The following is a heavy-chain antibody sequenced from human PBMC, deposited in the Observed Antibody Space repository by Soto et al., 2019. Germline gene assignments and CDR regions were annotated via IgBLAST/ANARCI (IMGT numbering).Heavy chain of an antibody. CDR3: ARDFRREYYDSGYDAFDI. V-gene: IGHV3-33*08. CDR1: GFTFSSYG. Sequence: GGSLRLSCAASGFTFSSYGMHWVRQAPGKGLEWVAVIWYDGSNKYYADSVKGRFTISRDNSKNTLYLQMNSLRAGDAAVYLCARDFRREYYDSGYDAFDIWGQGTMVTVSS. J-gene: IGHJ3*02. D-gene: IGHD3-3*01. CDR2: IWYDGSNK.